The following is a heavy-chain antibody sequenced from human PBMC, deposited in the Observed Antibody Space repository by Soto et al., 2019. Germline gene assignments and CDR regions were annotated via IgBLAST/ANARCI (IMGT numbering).Heavy chain of an antibody. CDR1: GFNSKGDG. CDR3: VKANYYASTGPEEGVFHV. J-gene: IGHJ3*01. CDR2: IKGSVDGATT. V-gene: IGHV3-15*01. D-gene: IGHD3-10*01. Sequence: PGGFXRSSCAASGFNSKGDGISWVRQAPGKGLEWVGRIKGSVDGATTDYAPPVNGRFTIVSADSTNTVLLQMKRIRAADSGTYFCVKANYYASTGPEEGVFHVWGRGTMVTVSS.